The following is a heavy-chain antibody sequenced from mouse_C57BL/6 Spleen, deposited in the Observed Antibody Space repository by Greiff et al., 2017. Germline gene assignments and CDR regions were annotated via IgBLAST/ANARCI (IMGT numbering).Heavy chain of an antibody. CDR1: GFTFSSYA. CDR2: ISSGGDYI. D-gene: IGHD2-4*01. J-gene: IGHJ3*01. Sequence: EVMLVESGEGLVKPGGSLKLSCAASGFTFSSYAMSWVRQTPEKRLEWVAYISSGGDYIYYADTVKGRFTISRDNARNTLYLQMSSLKSEDTAMYYCTRDNRNYDGAYWGQGTLVTVSA. V-gene: IGHV5-9-1*02. CDR3: TRDNRNYDGAY.